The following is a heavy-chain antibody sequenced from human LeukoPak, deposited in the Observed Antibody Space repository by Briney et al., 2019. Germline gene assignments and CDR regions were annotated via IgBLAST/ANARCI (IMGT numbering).Heavy chain of an antibody. Sequence: SVKVSCKASGGTFSSYAISWVRQAPGQGLEWMGRIIPIFGIANYAQKLQGRVTMTTDTSTSTAYMELRSLRSDDTAVYYCARGPTTYYYGSGMLVMEWYFDYWGQGTLVTVSS. J-gene: IGHJ4*02. CDR2: IIPIFGIA. CDR1: GGTFSSYA. CDR3: ARGPTTYYYGSGMLVMEWYFDY. V-gene: IGHV1-69*04. D-gene: IGHD3-10*01.